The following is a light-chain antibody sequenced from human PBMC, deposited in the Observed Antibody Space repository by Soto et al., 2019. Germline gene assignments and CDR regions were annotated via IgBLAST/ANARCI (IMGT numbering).Light chain of an antibody. CDR2: QHS. V-gene: IGLV3-1*01. Sequence: SYELTKPPSVSVSPGQTASITCAGEELGHEYASWYQQKPGQSPVLVIYQHSKRPSGIPERFSGSNSGNTATLTISGTQAMDEADYYCQAWDSSTVVFGGGTKVTVL. J-gene: IGLJ2*01. CDR3: QAWDSSTVV. CDR1: ELGHEY.